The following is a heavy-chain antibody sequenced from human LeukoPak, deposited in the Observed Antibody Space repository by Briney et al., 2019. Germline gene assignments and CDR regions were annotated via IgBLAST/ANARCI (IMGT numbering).Heavy chain of an antibody. CDR2: IIPIFGIA. J-gene: IGHJ6*02. V-gene: IGHV1-69*04. Sequence: SVKVSCKASGGTFSSYAISWVRQAPGQGLEWMGRIIPIFGIANYAQKFQGRVTITAGKSTSTAYMELSSLRSEDTAVYYCAGSYCGGDCHRGYYYYGMDVWGQGTTVTVSS. CDR3: AGSYCGGDCHRGYYYYGMDV. CDR1: GGTFSSYA. D-gene: IGHD2-21*02.